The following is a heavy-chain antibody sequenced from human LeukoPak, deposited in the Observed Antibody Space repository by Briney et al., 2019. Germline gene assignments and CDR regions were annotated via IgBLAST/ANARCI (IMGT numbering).Heavy chain of an antibody. CDR1: GFTFSSYA. CDR2: ISGSGGST. Sequence: GGSLRLSCAASGFTFSSYAMSWVRQAPGKGLEWVSAISGSGGSTYYADSVKGRFTISRDDSKNTLYLQMNSLKTEDTAVYYCTTEWGVAAAGPFDYWGQGTLVTVSS. CDR3: TTEWGVAAAGPFDY. V-gene: IGHV3-23*01. D-gene: IGHD6-13*01. J-gene: IGHJ4*02.